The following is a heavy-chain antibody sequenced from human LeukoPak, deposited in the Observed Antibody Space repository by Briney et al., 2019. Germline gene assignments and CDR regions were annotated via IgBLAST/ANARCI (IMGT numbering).Heavy chain of an antibody. Sequence: SETLSLTCTVSGGSISSYYWCWIRQPPGKGLEWIGYIYYSGSTNYNPSLKSRVTISVDTSKNQFSLKLSSVTAADTAVYYCARRVTMVRGVITNNWFDPWGQGTLVTVSS. J-gene: IGHJ5*02. CDR1: GGSISSYY. D-gene: IGHD3-10*01. CDR3: ARRVTMVRGVITNNWFDP. V-gene: IGHV4-59*08. CDR2: IYYSGST.